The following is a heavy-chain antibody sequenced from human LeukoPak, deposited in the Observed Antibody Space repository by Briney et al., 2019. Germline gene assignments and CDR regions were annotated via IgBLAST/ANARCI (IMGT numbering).Heavy chain of an antibody. V-gene: IGHV3-23*01. CDR1: GFTFSRYG. CDR3: ARVRRLGYYYDSSGYHASYYFDY. J-gene: IGHJ4*02. CDR2: ISGSGGRT. Sequence: GGSLRLSSAASGFTFSRYGMSWVRQAPGKGLEWVSAISGSGGRTYYADSVKGRFTISRDNSKNSLYLQMNSLRAEDTALYYCARVRRLGYYYDSSGYHASYYFDYWGQGTLVTVSS. D-gene: IGHD3-22*01.